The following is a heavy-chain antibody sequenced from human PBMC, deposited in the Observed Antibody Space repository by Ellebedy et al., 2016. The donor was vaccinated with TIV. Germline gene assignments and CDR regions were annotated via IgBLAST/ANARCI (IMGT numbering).Heavy chain of an antibody. V-gene: IGHV3-11*01. J-gene: IGHJ4*02. D-gene: IGHD6-13*01. CDR3: ARLGVIAAAGASDY. Sequence: PGGSLRLSCAASGFTFSGYYMSWFRQAQGKGPEWVSYISYSGDLMYYADSVKGRFTTSRDNAENSLYLQMNSLRAEDTAVYFCARLGVIAAAGASDYWGQGTLVIVSS. CDR2: ISYSGDLM. CDR1: GFTFSGYY.